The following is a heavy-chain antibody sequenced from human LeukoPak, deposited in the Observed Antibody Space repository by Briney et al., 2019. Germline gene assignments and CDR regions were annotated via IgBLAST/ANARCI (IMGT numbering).Heavy chain of an antibody. D-gene: IGHD5-18*01. CDR3: ARVYSYGRDAFDV. V-gene: IGHV3-21*01. CDR2: LSSSSSYI. Sequence: PGGSPRLSCAASGFTFNRTSMNWVRQAPGKGLEWVSSLSSSSSYIYYADSVKGRFTISRDNAKNSLYLQMNSLRAEDTAVYYCARVYSYGRDAFDVWGQGTMVTVSS. J-gene: IGHJ3*01. CDR1: GFTFNRTS.